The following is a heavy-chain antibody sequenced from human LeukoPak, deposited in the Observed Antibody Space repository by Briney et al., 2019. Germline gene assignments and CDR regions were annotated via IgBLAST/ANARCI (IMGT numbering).Heavy chain of an antibody. CDR2: ISAYNGNT. D-gene: IGHD3-10*01. V-gene: IGHV1-18*01. Sequence: GASVKVSCKASGYTFTSYAMHWVRQAPGQRLEWMGWISAYNGNTNYAQKLQGRVTMTTDTSTSTAYMELRSLRSDDTAVYYCARGVVRGVTSYYYYGMDVWGKGTTVTVSS. CDR1: GYTFTSYA. J-gene: IGHJ6*04. CDR3: ARGVVRGVTSYYYYGMDV.